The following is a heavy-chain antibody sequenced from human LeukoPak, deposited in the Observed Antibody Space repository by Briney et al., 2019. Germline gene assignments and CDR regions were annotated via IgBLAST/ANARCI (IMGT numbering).Heavy chain of an antibody. CDR1: GYTFTSYG. Sequence: ASVKVSCKASGYTFTSYGIIWVRQAPGQGLEWMGWISAYNGNTNYAQKLQGRVTMTTDTSTSTAYMELRSLRSDDTAVYYCARSIGSSSWSYYYYYYMDVWGKGTTVTVSS. CDR3: ARSIGSSSWSYYYYYYMDV. V-gene: IGHV1-18*01. CDR2: ISAYNGNT. D-gene: IGHD6-13*01. J-gene: IGHJ6*03.